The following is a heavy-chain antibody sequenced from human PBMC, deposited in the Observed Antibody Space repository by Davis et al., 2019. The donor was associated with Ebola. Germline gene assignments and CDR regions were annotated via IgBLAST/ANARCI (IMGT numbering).Heavy chain of an antibody. Sequence: PGGSLRLSCAASGFTFSSYEMNWVRQAPGKGLEWVSYISSSGSTIYYADSVKGRFTISRDNARNTVYLQMNSLRPEDTAVYYCAREHDFWAGALDFWGQGGLVTVSP. V-gene: IGHV3-48*03. CDR2: ISSSGSTI. J-gene: IGHJ4*02. CDR3: AREHDFWAGALDF. CDR1: GFTFSSYE. D-gene: IGHD3-3*01.